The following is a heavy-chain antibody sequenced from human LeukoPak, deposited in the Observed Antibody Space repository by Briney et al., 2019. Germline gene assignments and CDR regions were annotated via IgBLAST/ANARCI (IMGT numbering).Heavy chain of an antibody. Sequence: GASVKVSCKASGYTFTSYCMHWVRQAPGQGLEWMGIINPSGGSTSYAQKFQGRVTMTRDTSTSTVYMELSSLRSEDTAVYYCARGYYDSSGANYYGMDVWGQGTTVTVSS. CDR2: INPSGGST. CDR3: ARGYYDSSGANYYGMDV. D-gene: IGHD3-22*01. J-gene: IGHJ6*02. CDR1: GYTFTSYC. V-gene: IGHV1-46*01.